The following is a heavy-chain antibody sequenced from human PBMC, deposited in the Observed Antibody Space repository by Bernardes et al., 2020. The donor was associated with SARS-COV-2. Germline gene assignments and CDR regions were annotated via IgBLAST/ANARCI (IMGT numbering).Heavy chain of an antibody. D-gene: IGHD4-17*01. CDR1: DYTFTNYW. CDR3: ARRRYGDFGVDV. J-gene: IGHJ6*02. V-gene: IGHV5-51*01. Sequence: GESLKISCKGSDYTFTNYWIGWVRQMPGKGLEWMGSIYPGDSDTKYSPSFQGRVTISPDKSVNTAYLQWSSLKASDTAIYYCARRRYGDFGVDVWGQGTPVTVSS. CDR2: IYPGDSDT.